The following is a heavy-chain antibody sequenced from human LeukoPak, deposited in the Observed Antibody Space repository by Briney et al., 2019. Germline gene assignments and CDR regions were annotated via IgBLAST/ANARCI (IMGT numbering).Heavy chain of an antibody. J-gene: IGHJ4*02. D-gene: IGHD3-10*01. CDR1: GYTFTGYY. Sequence: PSVKVSCKASGYTFTGYYMHWVRQAPGQGLEWMGRINPNSGGTDYAQKFQGRVTMTRDTSISTAYMELSRLRSDDTAVYYCARTGYGSGSYNYYFDYWGQGTLVTVSS. CDR2: INPNSGGT. CDR3: ARTGYGSGSYNYYFDY. V-gene: IGHV1-2*06.